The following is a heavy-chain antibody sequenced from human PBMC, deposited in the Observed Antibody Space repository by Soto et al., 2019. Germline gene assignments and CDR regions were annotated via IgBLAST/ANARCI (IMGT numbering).Heavy chain of an antibody. CDR2: IGGSGANT. CDR1: GFTFSSYA. CDR3: AKGGPASYYYGMDV. D-gene: IGHD2-2*01. V-gene: IGHV3-23*01. J-gene: IGHJ6*02. Sequence: GGPLRLSCAASGFTFSSYAMSWVRQAPGKGLEWVSAIGGSGANTYYADSVKGRFTISRDNSENTLYLQMNSLRAEDTAVYYCAKGGPASYYYGMDVWGQGTTVTVSS.